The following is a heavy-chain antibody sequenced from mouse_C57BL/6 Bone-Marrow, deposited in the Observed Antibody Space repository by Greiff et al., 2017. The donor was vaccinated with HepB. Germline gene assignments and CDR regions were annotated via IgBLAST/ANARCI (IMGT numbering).Heavy chain of an antibody. J-gene: IGHJ3*01. CDR1: GYTFTSYG. V-gene: IGHV1-81*01. Sequence: QVQLQQSGAELARPGASVKLSCKASGYTFTSYGISWVKQRTGQGLEWIGEIYPRRGNTYYNEKFKGKATLTADKSSSTAYMELRSLTSEDSAVYFCARPLYYDYDSWFAYWGQGTLVTVSA. CDR2: IYPRRGNT. CDR3: ARPLYYDYDSWFAY. D-gene: IGHD2-4*01.